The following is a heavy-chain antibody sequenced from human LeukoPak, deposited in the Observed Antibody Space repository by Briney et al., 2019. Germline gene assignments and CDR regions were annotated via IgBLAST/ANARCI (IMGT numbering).Heavy chain of an antibody. CDR3: GIAYCGADFYPFLGSSFDF. CDR1: GFRFGDYA. V-gene: IGHV3-49*04. Sequence: PGGSLRLSCTGSGFRFGDYAMTWVRQAPGKGLQWVGFIRSKASGGTIEYAASVKGRFAFSRDDSKNIAYLQMSSLKTEDTAVYYCGIAYCGADFYPFLGSSFDFWGRGTLVTVSS. D-gene: IGHD2-21*02. CDR2: IRSKASGGTI. J-gene: IGHJ4*02.